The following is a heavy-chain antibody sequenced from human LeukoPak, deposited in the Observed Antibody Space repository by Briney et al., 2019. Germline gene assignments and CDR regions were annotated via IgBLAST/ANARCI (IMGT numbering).Heavy chain of an antibody. Sequence: PGRSLRLSCAASGFTFSSYGMHWLRQAPGKGLEWVAVIWYDGNNKHYADSLKGRFTISRDNSENTLYLQMDSLRAEDTAVYYCARDKDGSSSQGFDYWGQGTLVTVSS. J-gene: IGHJ4*02. D-gene: IGHD6-13*01. CDR2: IWYDGNNK. CDR1: GFTFSSYG. V-gene: IGHV3-33*01. CDR3: ARDKDGSSSQGFDY.